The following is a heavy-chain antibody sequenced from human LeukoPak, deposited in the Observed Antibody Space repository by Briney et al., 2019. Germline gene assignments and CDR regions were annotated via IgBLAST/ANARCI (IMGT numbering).Heavy chain of an antibody. Sequence: SETLSLTCTVSGGSISSYYWSWIRQPPGKGLEWIGYIYTSGSTNYNPSLKSRVTISVDTSKNQFSLKLSSVTAADTAVYYCARRVAYRPPYYYYYMDVWGKGTTVTVSS. CDR1: GGSISSYY. CDR3: ARRVAYRPPYYYYYMDV. V-gene: IGHV4-4*09. J-gene: IGHJ6*03. CDR2: IYTSGST. D-gene: IGHD4-11*01.